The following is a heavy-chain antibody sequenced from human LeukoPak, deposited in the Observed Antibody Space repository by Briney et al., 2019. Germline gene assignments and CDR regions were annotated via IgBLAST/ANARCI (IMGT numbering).Heavy chain of an antibody. J-gene: IGHJ4*02. CDR3: ARESAGVYVPEYYFDY. CDR2: INAGNGNT. D-gene: IGHD2-8*01. V-gene: IGHV1-3*03. CDR1: RYTFTSYA. Sequence: GASVKVSCKASRYTFTSYAMHWVRQAPGQRLEWMGWINAGNGNTKYSQEFQGRVTITRDTSASTAYMELSSLRSEDMAVYYCARESAGVYVPEYYFDYWGQGTLVTVSS.